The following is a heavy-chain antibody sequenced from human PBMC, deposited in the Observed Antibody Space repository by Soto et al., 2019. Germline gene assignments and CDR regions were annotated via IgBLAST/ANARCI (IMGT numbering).Heavy chain of an antibody. CDR1: GYKYSNFW. D-gene: IGHD2-8*02. Sequence: GASQNISCQASGYKYSNFWIAWERQKNGEGLEWLGIIYPDDSDTRYSPSFLGQVTISADKSIKTTYLQWSSLKASDTAIYFCASSVLVTSTMNYFDLWGQGTLVTVSS. CDR2: IYPDDSDT. CDR3: ASSVLVTSTMNYFDL. J-gene: IGHJ4*02. V-gene: IGHV5-51*01.